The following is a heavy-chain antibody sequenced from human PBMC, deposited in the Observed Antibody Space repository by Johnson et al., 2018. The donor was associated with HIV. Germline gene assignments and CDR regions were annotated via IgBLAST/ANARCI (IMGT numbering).Heavy chain of an antibody. J-gene: IGHJ3*02. CDR2: IKQDGGEK. Sequence: EVQLVESGGGLVQPGGSMTLSCAASGFTFINYWMTWVRQAPGKGLEWVATIKQDGGEKYYVDSVTGRFTISSDNSKNTLYLQMNSLRAEDTAVYYCARDSEIAARRKRGAFDIWGQGTMVTVSS. D-gene: IGHD6-6*01. CDR3: ARDSEIAARRKRGAFDI. V-gene: IGHV3-7*01. CDR1: GFTFINYW.